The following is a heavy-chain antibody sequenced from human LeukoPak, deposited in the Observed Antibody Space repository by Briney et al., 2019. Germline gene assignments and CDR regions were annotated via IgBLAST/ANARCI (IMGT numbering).Heavy chain of an antibody. Sequence: SETLSLTCTVSGGSLSSSSYYWGWIRQPPGTGLEWIANIYYSGNTYYNPSLKSRVTISVDTSKNQFSLKLSSVTAADTAVYYCARDPVFEGYYYMDVWGKGTTVTISS. CDR3: ARDPVFEGYYYMDV. CDR2: IYYSGNT. CDR1: GGSLSSSSYY. J-gene: IGHJ6*03. D-gene: IGHD3-3*01. V-gene: IGHV4-39*07.